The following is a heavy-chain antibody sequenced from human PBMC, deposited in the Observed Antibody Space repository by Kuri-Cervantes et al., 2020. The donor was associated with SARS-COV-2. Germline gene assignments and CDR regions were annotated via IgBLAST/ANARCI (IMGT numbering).Heavy chain of an antibody. CDR1: GFTFRTNV. Sequence: GESLKISCVVSGFTFRTNVMAWVRQAPGKGLEWVAVISYDGSNKYYADSVKGRFSISRDNPKDTLYLEMNSLKPDDTAVYYCVKEHTYSVAFDYWGQGTLVTVSS. CDR2: ISYDGSNK. J-gene: IGHJ4*02. D-gene: IGHD2-15*01. CDR3: VKEHTYSVAFDY. V-gene: IGHV3-30*18.